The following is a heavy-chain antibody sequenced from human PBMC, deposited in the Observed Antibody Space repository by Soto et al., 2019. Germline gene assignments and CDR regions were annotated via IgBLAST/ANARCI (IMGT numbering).Heavy chain of an antibody. V-gene: IGHV1-2*04. D-gene: IGHD6-19*01. CDR2: INPNSGGT. Sequence: ASVNVSCKASGYTFTGYYMHWVRQAPGQGLEWMGWINPNSGGTNYAQKFQGWVTMTRDTSISTAYMELSRLRSDDTAVYYCARWGVPHSSGWQGEYYFDYWGQGTLVTVSS. CDR1: GYTFTGYY. J-gene: IGHJ4*02. CDR3: ARWGVPHSSGWQGEYYFDY.